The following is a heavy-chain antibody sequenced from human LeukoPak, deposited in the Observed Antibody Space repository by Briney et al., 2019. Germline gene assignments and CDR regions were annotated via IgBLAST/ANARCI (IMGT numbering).Heavy chain of an antibody. CDR3: ARTMTTAPHFDY. J-gene: IGHJ4*02. V-gene: IGHV4-39*01. D-gene: IGHD4-17*01. Sequence: TSETLSLTCTVSGGSISSSSYYWGWIRQPPGKGLEWIGSIYYSGSTYYNPSLKIRVTISVDTSKNQFSLKLSSVTAADTAVYYCARTMTTAPHFDYWGQGTLVTVSS. CDR1: GGSISSSSYY. CDR2: IYYSGST.